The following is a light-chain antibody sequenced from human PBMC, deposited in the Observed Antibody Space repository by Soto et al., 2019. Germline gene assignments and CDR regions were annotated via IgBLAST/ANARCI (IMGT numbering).Light chain of an antibody. J-gene: IGKJ1*01. CDR3: QQYNKWPPWT. Sequence: EIVMTQSPVTLSVSPGEGASLFCRASQSVSNNLAWYQQKPGLAPRLLIYAVSTRATGVPARFSGNGSETEFTLTISGLQSDDFALYYCQQYNKWPPWTFGQETKVEIK. CDR2: AVS. CDR1: QSVSNN. V-gene: IGKV3-15*01.